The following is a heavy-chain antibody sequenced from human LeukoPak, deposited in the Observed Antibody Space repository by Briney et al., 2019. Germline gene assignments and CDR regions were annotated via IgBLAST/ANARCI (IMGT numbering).Heavy chain of an antibody. CDR1: GGSISSSNYY. CDR2: IYYSGST. V-gene: IGHV4-39*07. Sequence: PSETLSLTCTDSGGSISSSNYYWGWIRQPPGKGLERIGSIYYSGSTYYNPSLKSRVTISVDTSKNQFSLKLSSVTAADTAVYYCARAAAATLYYYMDVWGKGTTVTVSS. CDR3: ARAAAATLYYYMDV. D-gene: IGHD2-15*01. J-gene: IGHJ6*03.